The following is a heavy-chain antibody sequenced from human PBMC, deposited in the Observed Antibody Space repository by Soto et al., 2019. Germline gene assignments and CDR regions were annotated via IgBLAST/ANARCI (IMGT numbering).Heavy chain of an antibody. CDR1: GGSFSGYY. J-gene: IGHJ4*02. D-gene: IGHD3-16*02. V-gene: IGHV4-34*01. CDR3: ARVLSRDYIWGSYRYTERNRRYYFDY. CDR2: INHSGST. Sequence: SETLSLTCAVYGGSFSGYYWSWIRQPPGKGLEWIGEINHSGSTNYNPSLKSRVTISADTSKNQFSPKLSSVTAADTAVYYCARVLSRDYIWGSYRYTERNRRYYFDYWGQGTLVTVSS.